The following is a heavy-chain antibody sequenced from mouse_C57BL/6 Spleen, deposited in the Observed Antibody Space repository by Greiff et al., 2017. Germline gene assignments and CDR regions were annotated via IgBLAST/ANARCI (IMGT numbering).Heavy chain of an antibody. Sequence: QVQLKQSGAELVRPGASVKLSCKASGYTFTDYYINWVKQRPGQGLEWIARIYPGSGNTYYNEKFKGKATLTAEKSSSTAYMQLSSLTSEDSAVYFCARSAYYSNLYAMDYWGQGTSVTVSS. CDR1: GYTFTDYY. J-gene: IGHJ4*01. D-gene: IGHD2-5*01. V-gene: IGHV1-76*01. CDR2: IYPGSGNT. CDR3: ARSAYYSNLYAMDY.